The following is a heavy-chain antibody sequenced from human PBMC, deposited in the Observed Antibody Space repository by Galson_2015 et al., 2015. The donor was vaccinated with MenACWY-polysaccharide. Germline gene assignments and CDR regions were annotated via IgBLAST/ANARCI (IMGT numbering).Heavy chain of an antibody. CDR3: ARDPHCGAGCSIHDAFDV. CDR2: INTDGSST. J-gene: IGHJ3*01. Sequence: SLRLSCAASGFTFSSYWMHWVRQAPGEGLVWVSRINTDGSSTSYADSVKGRFTVSRDNAKNTVYPQMNSLRAEDTAVYYCARDPHCGAGCSIHDAFDVRGQGTKVTVSS. V-gene: IGHV3-74*01. CDR1: GFTFSSYW. D-gene: IGHD2-21*02.